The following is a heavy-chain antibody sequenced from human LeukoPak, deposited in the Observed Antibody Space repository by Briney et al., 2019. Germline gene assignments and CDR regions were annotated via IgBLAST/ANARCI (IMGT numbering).Heavy chain of an antibody. V-gene: IGHV3-23*01. CDR1: GLTFNNYA. D-gene: IGHD3-22*01. Sequence: PGGSLRLSCAAPGLTFNNYAMSWVRQAPGKGLEWVSAISGSGMTTYYADSVKGRFTISRDNSKDTLYLQMNSLRAEDTAVYYCAKRDSSGYSHYFDYWGQGTLVTVSS. CDR3: AKRDSSGYSHYFDY. CDR2: ISGSGMTT. J-gene: IGHJ4*02.